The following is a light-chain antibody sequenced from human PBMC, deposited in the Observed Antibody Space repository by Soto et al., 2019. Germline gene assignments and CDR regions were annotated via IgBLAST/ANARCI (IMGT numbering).Light chain of an antibody. J-gene: IGLJ2*01. Sequence: QSVLTQPPSASGAPGQRVTISCSGSSSNIGRNAVNWYQQLPGTAPKLLIYSDNQRPSGVPDRFSASKSGTSASLAISGLQSEDETEYYCAAWDDSLDGPVFGGGTKRTVL. V-gene: IGLV1-44*01. CDR1: SSNIGRNA. CDR2: SDN. CDR3: AAWDDSLDGPV.